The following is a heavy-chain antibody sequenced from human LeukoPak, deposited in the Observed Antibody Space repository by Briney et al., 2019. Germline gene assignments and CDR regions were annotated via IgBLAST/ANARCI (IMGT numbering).Heavy chain of an antibody. J-gene: IGHJ6*02. Sequence: PSETLSLTCTVSGGSMSSYYWSWIRQPPGKGLEWIGYIYYSGSTNYNPSLKSRVTISVDTSKNQFSLKLSSVTAADTAVYYCARLGPYGSGRTYYYGMDVWGQGTTVTVSS. CDR1: GGSMSSYY. D-gene: IGHD3-10*01. CDR2: IYYSGST. V-gene: IGHV4-59*08. CDR3: ARLGPYGSGRTYYYGMDV.